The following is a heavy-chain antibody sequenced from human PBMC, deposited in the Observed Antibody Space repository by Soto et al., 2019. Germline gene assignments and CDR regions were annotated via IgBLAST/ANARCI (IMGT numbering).Heavy chain of an antibody. CDR3: AKNGQLPYYYSAMDV. D-gene: IGHD1-1*01. V-gene: IGHV1-18*01. CDR2: ISGYNGDT. Sequence: QGQLVQSGPEVKKPGASVKVSCKASGYTFTRYGISWVRQAPGQGLEWMGWISGYNGDTNYAQKVQGRATMTIDTSTSTAYMELRSLTSDDTAIYNCAKNGQLPYYYSAMDVWGQGTTVTVSS. J-gene: IGHJ6*02. CDR1: GYTFTRYG.